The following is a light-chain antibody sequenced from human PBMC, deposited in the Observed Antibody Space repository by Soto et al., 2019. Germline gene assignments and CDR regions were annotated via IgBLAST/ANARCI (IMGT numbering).Light chain of an antibody. CDR1: SSNIGAGYD. CDR3: QSYDSSLSGYV. CDR2: GNH. Sequence: QSVLTQPPSVSGAPGQWVTISCTGSSSNIGAGYDVYWYQQLPGTAPKLLIYGNHNRPSGVPDRFSGSKSGTSASLATSGLQSQDEADYYCQSYDSSLSGYVFGIGTKLTVL. V-gene: IGLV1-40*01. J-gene: IGLJ1*01.